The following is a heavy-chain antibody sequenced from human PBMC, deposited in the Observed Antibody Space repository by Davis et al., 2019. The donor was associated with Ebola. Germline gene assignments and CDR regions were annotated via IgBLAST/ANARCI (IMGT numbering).Heavy chain of an antibody. CDR2: ISSSSSYI. CDR1: GFTFRTYA. CDR3: ARGLELRFRTGGMDV. V-gene: IGHV3-21*01. J-gene: IGHJ6*02. D-gene: IGHD1-7*01. Sequence: GESLKISCAASGFTFRTYAMNWVRQAPGKGLEWVSSISSSSSYIYYADSVKGRFTISRDNAKNSLYLQMNSLRAEDTAVYYCARGLELRFRTGGMDVWGQGTMVTVSS.